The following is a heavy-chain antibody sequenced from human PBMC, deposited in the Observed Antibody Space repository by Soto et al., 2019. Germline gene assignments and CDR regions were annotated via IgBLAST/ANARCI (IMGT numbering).Heavy chain of an antibody. D-gene: IGHD5-18*01. CDR2: TRNKPNSYTT. J-gene: IGHJ6*02. Sequence: GGSLRLSCAASGFTFSDHYIDWVRQAPGKGLEWVGRTRNKPNSYTTEYAASAKGRFTISRDDSKNSLYLQMNSLITEDTAVYYCASGNISYYYDYGMDFWGQGTTVTVSS. CDR3: ASGNISYYYDYGMDF. CDR1: GFTFSDHY. V-gene: IGHV3-72*01.